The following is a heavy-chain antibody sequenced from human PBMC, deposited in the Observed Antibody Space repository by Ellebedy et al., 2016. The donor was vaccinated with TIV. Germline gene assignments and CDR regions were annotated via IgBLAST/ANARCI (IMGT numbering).Heavy chain of an antibody. Sequence: PGGSLRLSCSASGFVFSESWMTWVRQAPGKGLEWVADINGDGTERHYVDSVRGRFIISRDNVRKSVFLTLDNVRIEDTAMYYCSGRGYWGQGTLVVVSS. CDR2: INGDGTER. J-gene: IGHJ4*02. V-gene: IGHV3-7*03. CDR3: SGRGY. D-gene: IGHD5-12*01. CDR1: GFVFSESW.